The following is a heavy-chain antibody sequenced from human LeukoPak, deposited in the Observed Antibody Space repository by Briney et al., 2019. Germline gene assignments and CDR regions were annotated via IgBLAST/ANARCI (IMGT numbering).Heavy chain of an antibody. CDR3: ASYCGGDCYYAY. D-gene: IGHD2-21*02. CDR1: GFTFSSYA. J-gene: IGHJ4*02. Sequence: GRSLRLSCAASGFTFSSYAMHWVRQAPGKGLEWVAVISYDGSNKYYADSVKGRFTISRDNSKNTLYLQMNSLRAEDTAVYYCASYCGGDCYYAYWGQGTLVTVSS. V-gene: IGHV3-30-3*01. CDR2: ISYDGSNK.